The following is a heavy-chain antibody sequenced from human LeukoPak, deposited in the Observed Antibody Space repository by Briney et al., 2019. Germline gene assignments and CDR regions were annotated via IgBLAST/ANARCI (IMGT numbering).Heavy chain of an antibody. CDR2: IYTSGST. Sequence: SETLSLTCTVSGGSISRYYWSWIRQPAGKGLEWIGRIYTSGSTNYNPSLKSRVTMSVDTSKSQFSLKLSSVTAADTAVYYCARGWNDFWAFDYWGQGTLVTVSS. D-gene: IGHD3-3*01. V-gene: IGHV4-4*07. CDR3: ARGWNDFWAFDY. CDR1: GGSISRYY. J-gene: IGHJ4*02.